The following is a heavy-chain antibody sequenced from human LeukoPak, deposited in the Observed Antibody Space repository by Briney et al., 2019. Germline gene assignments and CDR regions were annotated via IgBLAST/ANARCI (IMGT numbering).Heavy chain of an antibody. J-gene: IGHJ6*03. CDR1: GFTFSSYA. D-gene: IGHD5-24*01. CDR3: ARDGDGHTLPYYYMDV. CDR2: ISSNGGST. V-gene: IGHV3-64*01. Sequence: GGSLRLSCAASGFTFSSYAMHWVRQAPGKGLEYVSAISSNGGSTYYANSVKGRFTISRDNSKNTLYLQMGSLRAEDMAVYYCARDGDGHTLPYYYMDVWGKGTTVTVSS.